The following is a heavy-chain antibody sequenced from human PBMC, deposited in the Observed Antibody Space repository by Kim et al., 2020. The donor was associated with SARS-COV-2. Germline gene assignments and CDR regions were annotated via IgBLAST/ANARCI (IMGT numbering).Heavy chain of an antibody. CDR2: ISSSGSTI. V-gene: IGHV3-48*03. J-gene: IGHJ4*02. CDR1: GFTFSSYE. Sequence: GGSLRLSCAASGFTFSSYEMNWVRQAPGKGLEWVSYISSSGSTIYYADSVKGRFTISRDNAKNSLYLQMNSLRAEDTAVYYCARGGIAAGENDYWGQGTLVTVSS. D-gene: IGHD6-13*01. CDR3: ARGGIAAGENDY.